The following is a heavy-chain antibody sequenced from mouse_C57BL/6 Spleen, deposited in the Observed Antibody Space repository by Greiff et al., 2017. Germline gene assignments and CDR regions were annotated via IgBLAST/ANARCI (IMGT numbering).Heavy chain of an antibody. CDR3: TRGGSHCYGMDY. J-gene: IGHJ4*01. D-gene: IGHD1-2*01. CDR2: IDPETGGT. V-gene: IGHV1-15*01. Sequence: VQLQQSGAELVRPGASVTLSCKASGYTFTDYEMHWVKQTPVHGLEWIGAIDPETGGTAYNQKFKGKAILTADKSSSTAYMELRSLTSEDSAVYYCTRGGSHCYGMDYWGQGTSVTVSA. CDR1: GYTFTDYE.